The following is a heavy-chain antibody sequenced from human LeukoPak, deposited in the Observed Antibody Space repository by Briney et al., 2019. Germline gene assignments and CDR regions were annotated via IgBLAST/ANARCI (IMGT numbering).Heavy chain of an antibody. Sequence: GGSLRLSCAASGFTFSSNYMSWVRQAPGKGLEWVSVIYSGGSTYYADSVKGRFTISRDNSKNTLYLQMNSLRAEDTAVYYCASSEVLWFGELSAFWGQGTLVTVSS. V-gene: IGHV3-66*01. CDR3: ASSEVLWFGELSAF. CDR1: GFTFSSNY. D-gene: IGHD3-10*01. J-gene: IGHJ4*02. CDR2: IYSGGST.